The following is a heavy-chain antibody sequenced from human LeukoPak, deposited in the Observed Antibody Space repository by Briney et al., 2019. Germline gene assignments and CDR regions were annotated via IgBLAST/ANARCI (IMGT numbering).Heavy chain of an antibody. V-gene: IGHV3-23*01. Sequence: PGGSLRLSCAASGFTFSSYAMSWVRQAPGKGLEWVSAISGSGGSTYYADSVKGRFTISRDNSKNTLYLQMNSLRAEDTAEYYCAKRGGTELFYYYYYMAVWGKGSTVTVSS. D-gene: IGHD3-10*01. CDR1: GFTFSSYA. CDR2: ISGSGGST. CDR3: AKRGGTELFYYYYYMAV. J-gene: IGHJ6*03.